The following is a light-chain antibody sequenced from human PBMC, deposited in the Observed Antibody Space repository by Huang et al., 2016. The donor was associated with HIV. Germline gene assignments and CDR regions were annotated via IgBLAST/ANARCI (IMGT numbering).Light chain of an antibody. CDR3: QHFNAYPYT. CDR1: QSISSW. Sequence: DIQMTQSPSPLSASVGDRVTITCRASQSISSWLAWYQQKPGKAPNLLIYKATTLDRGVPPRFSGGGSGTEFTLTITSLQPDDFATYYCQHFNAYPYTFGQGTKLEIK. V-gene: IGKV1-5*03. CDR2: KAT. J-gene: IGKJ2*01.